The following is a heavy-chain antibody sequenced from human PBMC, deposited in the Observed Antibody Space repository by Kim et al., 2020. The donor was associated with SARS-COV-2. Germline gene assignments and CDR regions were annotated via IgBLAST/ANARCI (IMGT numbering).Heavy chain of an antibody. D-gene: IGHD6-19*01. CDR3: ARPGSVSGWFYFDS. V-gene: IGHV4-39*01. Sequence: YPPSLKSRVTMSGDTSNNPFSLKLTSVPAADTAKFYCARPGSVSGWFYFDSWGQGTLVTVSS. J-gene: IGHJ5*01.